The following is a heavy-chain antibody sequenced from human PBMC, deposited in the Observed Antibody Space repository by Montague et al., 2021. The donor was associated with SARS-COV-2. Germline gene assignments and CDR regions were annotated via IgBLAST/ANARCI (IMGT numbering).Heavy chain of an antibody. V-gene: IGHV4-34*01. Sequence: ETLSLTCAVYGGSFSGYYWTWIRQSPGKGLEWIAEINHSGTTNYNFSPSLRSRVTISVDTSKSQFSLKLSSVTAADTGVYYCARWDPQTLTLIGLRGKSASDYWGQGTLVTVSS. CDR3: ARWDPQTLTLIGLRGKSASDY. CDR1: GGSFSGYY. CDR2: INHSGTT. J-gene: IGHJ4*02. D-gene: IGHD4-23*01.